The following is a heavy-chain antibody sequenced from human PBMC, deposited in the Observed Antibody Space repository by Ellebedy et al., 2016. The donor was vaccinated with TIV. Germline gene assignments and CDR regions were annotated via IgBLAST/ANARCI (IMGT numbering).Heavy chain of an antibody. CDR1: GFTFSDYY. D-gene: IGHD5-12*01. CDR2: ISSSVTTV. J-gene: IGHJ4*02. V-gene: IGHV3-11*01. Sequence: PGGSLRLSCAASGFTFSDYYMSWIRQAPGKGLEWISYISSSVTTVYYSDSVKGRFTISRDNAKNSLYLQMNSLRVEDTAMYDCARGRQGSGGYNFWGQGTLVTVSS. CDR3: ARGRQGSGGYNF.